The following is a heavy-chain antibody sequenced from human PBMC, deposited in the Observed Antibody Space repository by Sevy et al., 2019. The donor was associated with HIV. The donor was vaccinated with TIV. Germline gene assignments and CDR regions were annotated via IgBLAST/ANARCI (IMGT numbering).Heavy chain of an antibody. V-gene: IGHV3-30-3*01. CDR1: GFTFRTYA. J-gene: IGHJ4*02. CDR3: ARGPEWELTSFLSH. CDR2: ISSNGDNA. D-gene: IGHD1-26*01. Sequence: GGSLRLTCAASGFTFRTYALHWVRQAPGRGLEWLALISSNGDNAFYANSVRGRLTVSRDNSMNTLSLQMSSLTAEDTAVYYCARGPEWELTSFLSHWVQGTLVTVSS.